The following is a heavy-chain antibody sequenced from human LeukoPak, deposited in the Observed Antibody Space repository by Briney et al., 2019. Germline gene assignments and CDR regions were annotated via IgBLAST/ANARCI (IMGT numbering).Heavy chain of an antibody. CDR2: IYTSGST. J-gene: IGHJ4*02. CDR3: ARDGSGDNRFDC. D-gene: IGHD5-24*01. Sequence: SETLSLTCTVSGGSISSGSYYWSWIRQPAGKGLEWIGRIYTSGSTNYNPSLKSRVTISVDTSKNQFSLKLSSVTAADTAVYYCARDGSGDNRFDCWGQGTLVTVSS. V-gene: IGHV4-61*02. CDR1: GGSISSGSYY.